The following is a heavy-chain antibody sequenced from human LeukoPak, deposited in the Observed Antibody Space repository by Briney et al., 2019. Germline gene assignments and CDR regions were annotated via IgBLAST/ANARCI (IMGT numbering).Heavy chain of an antibody. CDR3: SGGDSSGSGGDAFDI. Sequence: GGSLRLSCAASGFTLSSFRMNWVRQAPGKGLEWVSSISSSSSYIYYADSVKGRFTISRDNAKNSLYLQMNSLRAEDTAVYYCSGGDSSGSGGDAFDIWGQGTMVTVSS. D-gene: IGHD3-22*01. V-gene: IGHV3-21*03. CDR2: ISSSSSYI. J-gene: IGHJ3*02. CDR1: GFTLSSFR.